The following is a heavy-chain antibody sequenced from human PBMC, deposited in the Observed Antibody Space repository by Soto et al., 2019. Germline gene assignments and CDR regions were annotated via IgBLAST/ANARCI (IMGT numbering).Heavy chain of an antibody. Sequence: QGQLVQSGAEVKKPGSSVKVSCRASGATFTNSVITCVRKGPGQGLEFMGGIIPLLGTVDYAENFQGRVTLTADQVTNTVYLEMRSLRYDDTAFYYCARSGLRRPHNPYRGFVLYVWGHGTTV. CDR1: GATFTNSV. CDR3: ARSGLRRPHNPYRGFVLYV. V-gene: IGHV1-69*01. J-gene: IGHJ6*02. D-gene: IGHD6-25*01. CDR2: IIPLLGTV.